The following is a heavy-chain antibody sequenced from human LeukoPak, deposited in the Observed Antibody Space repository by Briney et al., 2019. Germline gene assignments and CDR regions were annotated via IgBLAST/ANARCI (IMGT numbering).Heavy chain of an antibody. CDR2: IYYSGST. CDR1: GGSISSGGYY. Sequence: RSSETLSLTCTVSGGSISSGGYYWSWIRQHPGKGLEWIGYIYYSGSTYYNPSLKSRVTISVDTSKNQFSLKLSSVTAADTAVYYCARVGLAPMSRAALDYWGQGTLVTVSS. D-gene: IGHD6-6*01. J-gene: IGHJ4*02. V-gene: IGHV4-31*03. CDR3: ARVGLAPMSRAALDY.